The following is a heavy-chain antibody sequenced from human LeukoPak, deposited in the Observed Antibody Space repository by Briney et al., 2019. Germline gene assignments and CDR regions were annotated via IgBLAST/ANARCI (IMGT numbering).Heavy chain of an antibody. CDR1: CLTFSSWG. Sequence: QSLCYAAACLTFSSWGMHVVRLPPSRGQGWGAVISYGGSNKYYADSVKGRFTISRDNSKSTLYLQMNSLRAEDTAVYYCASGVMDEATISYFDYWGQGTLVTVSS. CDR3: ASGVMDEATISYFDY. J-gene: IGHJ4*02. CDR2: ISYGGSNK. V-gene: IGHV3-30-3*01. D-gene: IGHD5-12*01.